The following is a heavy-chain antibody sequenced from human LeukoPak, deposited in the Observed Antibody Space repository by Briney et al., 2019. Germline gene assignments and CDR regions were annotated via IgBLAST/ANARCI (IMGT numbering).Heavy chain of an antibody. CDR1: GFTFDDYA. V-gene: IGHV3-9*01. Sequence: PGRSLRLSCAASGFTFDDYAMHWVRQAPGKGLEWVSGISWSSGSIGYADSVKGRFTISRDNAKNSLYLQMNSLRAEDTALYYCCGYYCSSTSCYPPPDYWGQGTLVTVSS. D-gene: IGHD2-2*01. J-gene: IGHJ4*02. CDR2: ISWSSGSI. CDR3: CGYYCSSTSCYPPPDY.